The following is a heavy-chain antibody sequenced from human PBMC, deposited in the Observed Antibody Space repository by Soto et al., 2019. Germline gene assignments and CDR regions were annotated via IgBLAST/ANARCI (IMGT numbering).Heavy chain of an antibody. D-gene: IGHD2-2*01. V-gene: IGHV1-18*01. CDR2: ISAYNGNT. J-gene: IGHJ5*02. CDR1: GYTFTSYG. CDR3: ARDRGCSSTSCYREFDP. Sequence: GASVKVSCKASGYTFTSYGISWVRQAPGQGLEWMGWISAYNGNTNYAQKLQGRVTMTTDTSTSTAYMELRSLRSDDTAVYYCARDRGCSSTSCYREFDPWGQGTLVTVSS.